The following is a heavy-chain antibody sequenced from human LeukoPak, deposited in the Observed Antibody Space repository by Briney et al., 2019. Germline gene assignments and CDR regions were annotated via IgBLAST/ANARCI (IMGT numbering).Heavy chain of an antibody. V-gene: IGHV1-18*01. CDR2: ISAYTGDA. J-gene: IGHJ5*02. CDR1: GYTFTSYG. Sequence: ASVKVSCKTSGYTFTSYGISWERQAPGQGLEWMGWISAYTGDANSAQKFRGRVTLTTDTSTSTAYMELKSLRSDDTAVYYCAREIYRGGFDPWGQGTLVTVSS. D-gene: IGHD3-3*01. CDR3: AREIYRGGFDP.